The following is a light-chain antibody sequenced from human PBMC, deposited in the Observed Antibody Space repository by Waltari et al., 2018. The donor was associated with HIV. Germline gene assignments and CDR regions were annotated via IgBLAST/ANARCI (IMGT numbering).Light chain of an antibody. CDR1: TLGDSY. J-gene: IGLJ2*01. CDR3: QTWDTTTVV. CDR2: QDT. Sequence: SYELTQPPSVSVSPEQTASITCPGATLGDSYVCWYQQKPGQSPVLVIYQDTKRPSGIPERFSGSNSGNTATLTISGTQAMDEADYYCQTWDTTTVVFGGGTKLTVL. V-gene: IGLV3-1*01.